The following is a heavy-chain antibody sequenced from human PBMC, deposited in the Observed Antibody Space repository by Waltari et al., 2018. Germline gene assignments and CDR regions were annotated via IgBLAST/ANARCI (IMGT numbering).Heavy chain of an antibody. Sequence: QVQLVQSGAEVKKPGASVKVSCKASGYTFTNYGISWVRQAPGQGLEWMGWISAYNGNTNYAQNLQGRVTMTTDTPTSTAYMEMRSLRSDDTAVYYCARETDSGTYLMAFDIWGQGTMVTVSS. CDR3: ARETDSGTYLMAFDI. CDR2: ISAYNGNT. CDR1: GYTFTNYG. V-gene: IGHV1-18*01. D-gene: IGHD1-26*01. J-gene: IGHJ3*02.